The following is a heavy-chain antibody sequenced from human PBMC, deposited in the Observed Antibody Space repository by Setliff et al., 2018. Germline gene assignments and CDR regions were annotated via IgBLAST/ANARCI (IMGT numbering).Heavy chain of an antibody. D-gene: IGHD6-13*01. V-gene: IGHV4-61*08. J-gene: IGHJ5*02. CDR3: ARIIPAAPHKINWFDP. CDR2: IYYTGTT. Sequence: KASETLSLTCTVSGGSISSGDYYWSWIRQPPGKGLEWIGYIYYTGTTKYNPSLRSRVTISVDTSKNQVSLKLNSMTDADTAVYYCARIIPAAPHKINWFDPWGQGTLVTVSS. CDR1: GGSISSGDYY.